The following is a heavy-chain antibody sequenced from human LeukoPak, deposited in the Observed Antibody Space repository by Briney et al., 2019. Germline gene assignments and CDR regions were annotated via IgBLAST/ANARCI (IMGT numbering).Heavy chain of an antibody. CDR2: ISWNSGSI. J-gene: IGHJ6*02. V-gene: IGHV3-9*01. Sequence: PGGSLRLSCAASGFTFDDYAMHWVRQAPGKGLEWVSGISWNSGSIGYADSVKSRFTISRDNAKNSLYLQMNSLRAEDTALYYCAKDMAGTTTYYYYGMDVWGQGTTVTVSS. CDR1: GFTFDDYA. D-gene: IGHD1-7*01. CDR3: AKDMAGTTTYYYYGMDV.